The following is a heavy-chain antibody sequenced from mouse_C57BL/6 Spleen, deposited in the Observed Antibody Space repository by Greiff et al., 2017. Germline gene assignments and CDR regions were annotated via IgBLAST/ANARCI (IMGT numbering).Heavy chain of an antibody. CDR3: ARKGRRDYAMDY. V-gene: IGHV1-55*01. Sequence: QVQLQQPGAELVKPGASVKMSCKASGYTFTSYWITWVKQRPGQGLEWIGDIYPGSGSTNYNEKLKSKATLTVDTSSSPAYMQLSSLTSEDSAVYYCARKGRRDYAMDYWGQGTSVTVSS. J-gene: IGHJ4*01. CDR2: IYPGSGST. CDR1: GYTFTSYW.